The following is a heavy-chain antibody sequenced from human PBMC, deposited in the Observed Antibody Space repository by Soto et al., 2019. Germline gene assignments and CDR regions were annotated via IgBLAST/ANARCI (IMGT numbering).Heavy chain of an antibody. CDR1: GYSLSSRYY. J-gene: IGHJ6*02. CDR3: ARGSYSSGWNYYYGMDG. V-gene: IGHV4-38-2*01. CDR2: IYHSGST. D-gene: IGHD6-19*01. Sequence: PVATRSLTCACSGYSLSSRYYSGWLRPPPGKGLEWTGSIYHSGSTYYNPSLKSRVTISVDSSENQFSLKLSSVTAADTAVYYCARGSYSSGWNYYYGMDGWGQGNTVTFS.